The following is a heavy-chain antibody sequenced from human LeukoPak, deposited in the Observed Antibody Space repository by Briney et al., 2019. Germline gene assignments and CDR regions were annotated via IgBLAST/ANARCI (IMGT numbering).Heavy chain of an antibody. J-gene: IGHJ4*02. Sequence: GGSLRLSCAVSGFSFSSNWMSWVRQAPGKGLEWVAVISYDGSNKYYADSVKGRFTISRDNSKNTLYLQMNSLRAEDTAVYYCAKALDYYDSSGYVDYWGQGTLVTVSS. V-gene: IGHV3-30*18. CDR1: GFSFSSNW. CDR2: ISYDGSNK. D-gene: IGHD3-22*01. CDR3: AKALDYYDSSGYVDY.